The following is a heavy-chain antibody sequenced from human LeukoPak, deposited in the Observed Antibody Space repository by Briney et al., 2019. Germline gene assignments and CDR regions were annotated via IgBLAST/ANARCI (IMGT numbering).Heavy chain of an antibody. J-gene: IGHJ4*02. CDR2: IGGPTET. Sequence: GGSLRLSCVASGFSFDIWAMSWVRQAPGKGPEWVSSIGGPTETFYADSVKGRFTVSRDNSQNTLYLQMNSLRAEDTAVYYCAKDATPRNSIWDYFGKWGQGALVTVST. V-gene: IGHV3-23*01. CDR3: AKDATPRNSIWDYFGK. CDR1: GFSFDIWA. D-gene: IGHD4-23*01.